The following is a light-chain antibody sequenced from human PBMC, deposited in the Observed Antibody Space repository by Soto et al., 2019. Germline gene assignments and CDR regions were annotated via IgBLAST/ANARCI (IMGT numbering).Light chain of an antibody. Sequence: QSALTQPASVSGSPGQPITISCTGTSSDIGRYNRVSWYQQPPGTAPKLIIYEVNNRPSGVPDRFSGSKSGNTASLTISGLQAEDEADYYCNSFTTSSTYVFGTGTKVTVL. CDR1: SSDIGRYNR. CDR2: EVN. CDR3: NSFTTSSTYV. J-gene: IGLJ1*01. V-gene: IGLV2-18*02.